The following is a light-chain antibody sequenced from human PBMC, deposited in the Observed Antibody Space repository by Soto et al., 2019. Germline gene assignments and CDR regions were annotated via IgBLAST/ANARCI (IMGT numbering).Light chain of an antibody. J-gene: IGLJ3*02. CDR1: SSDVGGYNY. CDR2: DVS. Sequence: QSALTQPRSVSGSPGQSGTISCTGTSSDVGGYNYVSWYQQHPGKAPKLMIYDVSKRPSGVPDRFSGSKSGNTASLIISGLQAEDEADYYCCSYAGSSWVFGGGTKLTVL. V-gene: IGLV2-11*01. CDR3: CSYAGSSWV.